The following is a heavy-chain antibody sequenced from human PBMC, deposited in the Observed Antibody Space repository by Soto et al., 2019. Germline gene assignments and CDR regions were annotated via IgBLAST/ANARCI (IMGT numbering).Heavy chain of an antibody. J-gene: IGHJ6*02. CDR3: ARDYCSGGSCYEDYYYYYGMDV. CDR2: ISSSSSSI. D-gene: IGHD2-15*01. CDR1: GFTFSSYS. V-gene: IGHV3-48*02. Sequence: GGSLRLSCAASGFTFSSYSMNWVRQAPGKGLEWVSYISSSSSSIYYADSVKGRFTISRDNAKNSLYLQMNSLRDEDTAVYYCARDYCSGGSCYEDYYYYYGMDVWGQGTTVTVSS.